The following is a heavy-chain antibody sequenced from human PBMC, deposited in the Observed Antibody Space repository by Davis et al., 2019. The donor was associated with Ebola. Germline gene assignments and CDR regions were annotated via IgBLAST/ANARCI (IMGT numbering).Heavy chain of an antibody. CDR1: GFTFSNYA. CDR2: ISSNGGTT. CDR3: VKADSNSPYYYGMDV. V-gene: IGHV3-64D*08. D-gene: IGHD4-11*01. J-gene: IGHJ6*02. Sequence: GESLKISCSASGFTFSNYAMHWVRQAPGKGLEYVSVISSNGGTTYYADSVKGRFTISRDNSKNTLYLQMNSLGAEDTAVYYCVKADSNSPYYYGMDVWGQGTTVTVSS.